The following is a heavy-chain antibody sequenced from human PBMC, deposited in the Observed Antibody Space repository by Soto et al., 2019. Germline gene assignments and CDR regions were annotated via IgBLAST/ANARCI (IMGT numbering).Heavy chain of an antibody. D-gene: IGHD1-26*01. Sequence: SETLSLTCAVYGGSFSGYYWSWIRQPPGKGLEWIGEINHSGSTNYNPSLKSRVTISIDRSKNQFSLKLSSVTAADTAVYCCARAPGDSGSPRGWGMDVWGQGTTVTVSS. CDR2: INHSGST. J-gene: IGHJ6*02. CDR3: ARAPGDSGSPRGWGMDV. V-gene: IGHV4-34*01. CDR1: GGSFSGYY.